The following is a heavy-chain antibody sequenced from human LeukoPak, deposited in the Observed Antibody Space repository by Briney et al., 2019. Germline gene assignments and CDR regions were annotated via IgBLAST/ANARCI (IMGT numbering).Heavy chain of an antibody. Sequence: ASVKVSCKASGYTFTSYYMHWVRQDPGQGIEWMGIINPSVGSTSYAQKFQGRVTMTRDTSTSTVYMELSSLRSEDTAVYYCARDFVSGYCGGDCPPLEFDYWGQGTLVTVSS. CDR3: ARDFVSGYCGGDCPPLEFDY. J-gene: IGHJ4*02. D-gene: IGHD2-21*02. CDR1: GYTFTSYY. CDR2: INPSVGST. V-gene: IGHV1-46*01.